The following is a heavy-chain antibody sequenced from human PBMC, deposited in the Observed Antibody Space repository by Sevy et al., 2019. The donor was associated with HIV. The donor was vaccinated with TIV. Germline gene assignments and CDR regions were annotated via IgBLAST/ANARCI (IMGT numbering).Heavy chain of an antibody. V-gene: IGHV1-2*02. D-gene: IGHD5-18*01. Sequence: ASVKVSCKASGYTFTGQYIHWVRQAPGQGLEWMGWINPKSGGSNYAQEFQGRVTMTRDTSISTACMELGGLTSDDTTVYYCARDLRRRGYSYGSFDYWGQGTLVTVSS. CDR2: INPKSGGS. CDR3: ARDLRRRGYSYGSFDY. CDR1: GYTFTGQY. J-gene: IGHJ4*02.